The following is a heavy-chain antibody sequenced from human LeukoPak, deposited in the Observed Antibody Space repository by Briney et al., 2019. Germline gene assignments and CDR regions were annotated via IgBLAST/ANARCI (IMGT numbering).Heavy chain of an antibody. CDR3: ARYESSAYGIDV. V-gene: IGHV4-39*01. Sequence: SETLSLTCTVSGGSISSSSSYWGWIRQPPGMGLEWIGSIYYSGSTYYNPSLKSRVTISVDTSKNQFSLKVSSVAAADTAVYYCARYESSAYGIDVWGRDTLVTVSS. CDR1: GGSISSSSSY. J-gene: IGHJ2*01. CDR2: IYYSGST. D-gene: IGHD3-22*01.